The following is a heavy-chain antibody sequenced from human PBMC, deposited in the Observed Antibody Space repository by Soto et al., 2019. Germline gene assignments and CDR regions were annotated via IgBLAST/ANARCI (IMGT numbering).Heavy chain of an antibody. Sequence: QVQLVESGGGVVQPGRSLRLSCAASGFTFTNYGMHWVRQAPGKGLEWVAVIWYDGSKKYYADSVKGRFTISTDNSQNTLYLQMNTLRADDTAMYYCTRDPYGGSRYYFDSWGQGTLVTVSS. CDR3: TRDPYGGSRYYFDS. CDR1: GFTFTNYG. V-gene: IGHV3-33*01. CDR2: IWYDGSKK. D-gene: IGHD1-26*01. J-gene: IGHJ4*02.